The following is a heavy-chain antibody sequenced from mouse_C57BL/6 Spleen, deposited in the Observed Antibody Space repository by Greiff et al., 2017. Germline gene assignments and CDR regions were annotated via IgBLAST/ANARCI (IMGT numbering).Heavy chain of an antibody. J-gene: IGHJ4*01. CDR3: ASYYGSSYVYAMDY. V-gene: IGHV2-2*01. CDR1: GFSLTSYG. Sequence: VQLQESGPGLVQPSQSLSITCTASGFSLTSYGVHWVRQSPGKGLEWLGVIWSGGSTDYNAAFISSLSISKDNSKSQVFFKMNILQSDDTAIYYCASYYGSSYVYAMDYWGQGTSVTVSS. CDR2: IWSGGST. D-gene: IGHD1-1*01.